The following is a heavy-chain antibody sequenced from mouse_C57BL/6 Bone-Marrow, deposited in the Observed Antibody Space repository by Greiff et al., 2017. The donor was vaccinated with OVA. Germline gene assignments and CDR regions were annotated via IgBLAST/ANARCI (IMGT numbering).Heavy chain of an antibody. V-gene: IGHV5-16*01. D-gene: IGHD4-1*01. CDR1: GFTFSDYY. Sequence: EVKLVESEGGLVQPGSSMKLSCTASGFTFSDYYMAWVRQVPEKGLEWVANINYDGSSTYYLDSLKSRFIISRDNAKNILYLQMSSLKSEDTATYYCAKLGLGWYFDVWGTGTTVTVSS. CDR2: INYDGSST. CDR3: AKLGLGWYFDV. J-gene: IGHJ1*03.